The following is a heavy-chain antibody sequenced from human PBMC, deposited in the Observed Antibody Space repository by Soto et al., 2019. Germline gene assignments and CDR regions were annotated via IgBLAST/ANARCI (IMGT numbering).Heavy chain of an antibody. V-gene: IGHV3-30*18. J-gene: IGHJ1*01. CDR2: ISYDGSNK. Sequence: QVQLVESGGGVVQPGRSLRLSCAASGFTFSSYGMHWVRQAPGKGLEWVAVISYDGSNKYYADSVKGRFTISRDNSKNTLYLQMNSLRAEDTAVYYCAKDRGVVVTAGRYFQHWGQGTLVTVSS. CDR3: AKDRGVVVTAGRYFQH. CDR1: GFTFSSYG. D-gene: IGHD2-21*02.